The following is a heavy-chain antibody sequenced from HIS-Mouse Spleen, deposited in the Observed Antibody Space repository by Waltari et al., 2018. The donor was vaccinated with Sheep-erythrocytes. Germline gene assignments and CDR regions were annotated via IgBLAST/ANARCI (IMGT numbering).Heavy chain of an antibody. CDR3: ARFSRPRFWPVGATAFDI. CDR1: GGSISSYY. Sequence: QVQLQESGPGLVKPSETLSLTCTVSGGSISSYYWSWIRQPPGKGLEWIGYIYYSGSTNYHPSLKSRVTIAVDTSKTQFSLKLSSVTAADTAVYYCARFSRPRFWPVGATAFDIWGQGTMVTVSS. J-gene: IGHJ3*02. CDR2: IYYSGST. D-gene: IGHD1-26*01. V-gene: IGHV4-59*08.